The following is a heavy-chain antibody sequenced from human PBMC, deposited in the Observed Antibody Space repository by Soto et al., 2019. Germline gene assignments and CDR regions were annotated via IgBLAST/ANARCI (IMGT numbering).Heavy chain of an antibody. J-gene: IGHJ4*02. CDR1: GGSISSGDYY. CDR2: IYYSGST. V-gene: IGHV4-30-4*01. D-gene: IGHD6-13*01. CDR3: ARVGAAAGYYFDY. Sequence: KPSETLSLTCTVSGGSISSGDYYWSWIRQPPGKGLEWIGYIYYSGSTYYNPSLKSRVTISVDTSKNQFSLKLSSVTAADTAVYYCARVGAAAGYYFDYWGQGTLVTVS.